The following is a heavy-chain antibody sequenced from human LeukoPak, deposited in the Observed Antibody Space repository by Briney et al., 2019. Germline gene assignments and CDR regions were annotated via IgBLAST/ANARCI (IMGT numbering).Heavy chain of an antibody. Sequence: SETLSLTCTVSGGSISSSSYYWGWIRQPPGKGLEWIGSIYYSGSTYYNPSLKSRVTISVDTSKNQFSLKLSSVTAADTAVYYCAGASPVYYYDSSGYPRFDPWGQGTLVTVSS. CDR3: AGASPVYYYDSSGYPRFDP. CDR1: GGSISSSSYY. D-gene: IGHD3-22*01. J-gene: IGHJ5*02. V-gene: IGHV4-39*07. CDR2: IYYSGST.